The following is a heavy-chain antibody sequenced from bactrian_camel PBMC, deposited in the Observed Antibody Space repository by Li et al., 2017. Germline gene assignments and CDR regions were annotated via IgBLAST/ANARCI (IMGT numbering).Heavy chain of an antibody. V-gene: IGHV3S53*01. Sequence: HVQLVESGGGSVEAGGSLRLTCGGSGYNLSDRQCMAWFRQAPGKQREGVASIDSDGSTYYDDSVKGRFTITQDNAKNTLYLQMNSLKSEDTAMYYCAADRAGVACRSTRGDNYWGQGTQVTVS. J-gene: IGHJ4*01. D-gene: IGHD3*01. CDR3: AADRAGVACRSTRGDNY. CDR2: IDSDGST. CDR1: GYNLSDRQC.